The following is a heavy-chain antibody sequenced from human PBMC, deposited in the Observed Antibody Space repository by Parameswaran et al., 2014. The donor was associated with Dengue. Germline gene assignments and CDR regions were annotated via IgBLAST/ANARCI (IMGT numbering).Heavy chain of an antibody. V-gene: IGHV3-30-3*01. J-gene: IGHJ4*02. Sequence: WIRQPPGKGLEWVAVISYDGSNKYYADSVKGRFTISRDNSKNTLYLQMNSLRAEDTAVYYCARTLPSQDDPEAIDYWGQGTLVTVSS. D-gene: IGHD1-1*01. CDR2: ISYDGSNK. CDR3: ARTLPSQDDPEAIDY.